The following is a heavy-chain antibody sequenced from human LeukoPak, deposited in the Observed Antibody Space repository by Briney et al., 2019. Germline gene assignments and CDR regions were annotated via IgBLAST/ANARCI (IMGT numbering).Heavy chain of an antibody. D-gene: IGHD1-14*01. CDR1: GFTFSSYA. CDR3: AKSRSPGFDY. J-gene: IGHJ4*02. CDR2: SSGRGGST. Sequence: GGSLRLSCAASGFTFSSYAMSWVRQAPGKGLEWISASSGRGGSTYYADSVKGRFTISRDNAKDTLYLQMNSLRAEDTAVYYCAKSRSPGFDYWGQGTLVTVSS. V-gene: IGHV3-23*01.